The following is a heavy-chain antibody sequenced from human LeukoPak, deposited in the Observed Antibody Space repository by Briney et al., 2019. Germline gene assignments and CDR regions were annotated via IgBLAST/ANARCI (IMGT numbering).Heavy chain of an antibody. J-gene: IGHJ3*02. V-gene: IGHV1-18*01. CDR3: ARVSHGYNAFDI. D-gene: IGHD5-24*01. Sequence: ASVKVSCKASGYTFTSYDISWVRQAPGQGLEWMGWISAYNGNTNYAQKLQGRVTMTTDTSTSTAYMELRSLRSDDTAVYYCARVSHGYNAFDIWGQGTMVTVSS. CDR2: ISAYNGNT. CDR1: GYTFTSYD.